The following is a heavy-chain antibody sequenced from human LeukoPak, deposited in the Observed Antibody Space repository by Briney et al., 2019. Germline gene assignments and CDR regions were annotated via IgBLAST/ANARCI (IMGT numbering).Heavy chain of an antibody. Sequence: GGSLRLSCAASGFTFSSYDMHWVRQATGKGLEWVSAIGTAGDTYYPGSVTGRFTISRENAKNSLYLQMNSLRAGDTAVYYCARAMAGGVAFDIWGQGTMVTVSS. CDR2: IGTAGDT. J-gene: IGHJ3*02. CDR3: ARAMAGGVAFDI. D-gene: IGHD3-10*01. V-gene: IGHV3-13*01. CDR1: GFTFSSYD.